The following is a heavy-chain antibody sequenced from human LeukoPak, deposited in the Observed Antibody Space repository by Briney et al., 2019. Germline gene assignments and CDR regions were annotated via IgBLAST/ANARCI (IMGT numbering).Heavy chain of an antibody. J-gene: IGHJ5*02. V-gene: IGHV4-59*01. CDR3: ARDPMYYDILTGYYISWFDP. Sequence: PSETLSLTCTVSGGSISIYYWSWIRQPPGKGLEWIGYIYYSGSTNYNPSLKSRVTISVDTSKNQFSLKLSSVTAADTAVYYCARDPMYYDILTGYYISWFDPWGQGTLVTVSS. D-gene: IGHD3-9*01. CDR1: GGSISIYY. CDR2: IYYSGST.